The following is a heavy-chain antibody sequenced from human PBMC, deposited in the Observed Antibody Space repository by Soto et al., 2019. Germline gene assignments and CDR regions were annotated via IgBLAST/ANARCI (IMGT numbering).Heavy chain of an antibody. CDR1: GFTFRNYA. J-gene: IGHJ5*02. Sequence: QVQLVESGGGVVQPGKSLRLSCATSGFTFRNYALQRVRQPPGKGLEWVAVISYDGTNKYYADSVKGRFTISRDNSKNTLFPQMNSLRPEDTAIYYCARGGDVVVVAATQFSWFDPWGQGILVTVSS. V-gene: IGHV3-30-3*01. CDR2: ISYDGTNK. D-gene: IGHD2-15*01. CDR3: ARGGDVVVVAATQFSWFDP.